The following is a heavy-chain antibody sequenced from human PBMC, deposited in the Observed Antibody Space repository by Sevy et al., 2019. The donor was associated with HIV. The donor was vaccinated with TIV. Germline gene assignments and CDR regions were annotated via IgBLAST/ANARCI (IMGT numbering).Heavy chain of an antibody. CDR1: GFTFSSYG. J-gene: IGHJ4*02. D-gene: IGHD6-13*01. CDR2: ISYDGSNK. V-gene: IGHV3-30*18. CDR3: AKDMGQQLALFDY. Sequence: GGSLRLSCAASGFTFSSYGMHWVRQAPGKGLEWVAVISYDGSNKYYADSVKGRFTISRDNSKNTLYLQMNSLRAEDTAVYYCAKDMGQQLALFDYWGQGTLVTVSS.